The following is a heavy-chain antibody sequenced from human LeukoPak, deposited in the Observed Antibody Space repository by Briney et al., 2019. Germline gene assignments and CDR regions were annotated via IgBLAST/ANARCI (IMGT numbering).Heavy chain of an antibody. Sequence: PSETLSLTCTVSGGSISSSSYYWGWIRQPPGKGLEWIGSIYYSGSTYYNPSLKSRVTISVDTSKNQFSLKLSSVTAADTAVYYCARGPYDFWSGYPNWFDPWGQGTLVTVSS. V-gene: IGHV4-39*07. CDR3: ARGPYDFWSGYPNWFDP. D-gene: IGHD3-3*01. J-gene: IGHJ5*02. CDR1: GGSISSSSYY. CDR2: IYYSGST.